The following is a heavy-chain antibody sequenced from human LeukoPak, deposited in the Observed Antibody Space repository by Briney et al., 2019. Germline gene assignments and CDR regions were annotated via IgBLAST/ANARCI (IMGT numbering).Heavy chain of an antibody. CDR2: ISGSGYST. CDR1: GFTFSSYW. V-gene: IGHV3-23*01. Sequence: GGSLRLSCAASGFTFSSYWMHWVRQAPGKGLEWVSGISGSGYSTYYADSVKGRFTISRDNSKNTLYLQMNSPRAEDTAIYYCAKGSSDWHSDAFDIWGQGTMVTVSS. D-gene: IGHD6-13*01. CDR3: AKGSSDWHSDAFDI. J-gene: IGHJ3*02.